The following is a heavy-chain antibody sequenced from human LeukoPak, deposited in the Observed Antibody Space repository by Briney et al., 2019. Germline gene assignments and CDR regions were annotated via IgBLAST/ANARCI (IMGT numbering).Heavy chain of an antibody. D-gene: IGHD3-3*01. CDR2: ISYDGSDK. CDR1: GFTFNTYA. V-gene: IGHV3-30*18. J-gene: IGHJ6*03. Sequence: PGGSLRLSCEASGFTFNTYAMHWVRQPPGKGLEWVALISYDGSDKIYTDSVKGRFTISRDNSESTLYLQMDSLRGDDAAVYYCAKDDYDFWSGYPPGYMDVWGKGTTVTVS. CDR3: AKDDYDFWSGYPPGYMDV.